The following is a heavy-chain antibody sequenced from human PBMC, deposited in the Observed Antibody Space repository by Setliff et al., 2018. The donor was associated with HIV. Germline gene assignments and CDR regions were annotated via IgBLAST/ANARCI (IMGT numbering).Heavy chain of an antibody. CDR2: IYWNNNK. Sequence: GSGPTLVNPTQTLTLTCTFSGLSLSTSGVGVGWIRQSPGKALEWLAFIYWNNNKHYSTSLKSRLTVTKDTSKNRVVFTMTNMDPVDTATYYCAYSGRQLRGPYFVFWGQGTPVTVSS. D-gene: IGHD1-1*01. CDR1: GLSLSTSGVG. V-gene: IGHV2-5*01. CDR3: AYSGRQLRGPYFVF. J-gene: IGHJ4*02.